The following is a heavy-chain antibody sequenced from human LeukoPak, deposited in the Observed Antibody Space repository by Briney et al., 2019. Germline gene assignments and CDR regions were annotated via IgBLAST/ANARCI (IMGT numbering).Heavy chain of an antibody. V-gene: IGHV1-2*02. Sequence: GASVKVSCKASGYTFTGYYMHWVRQSPGQGLEWMGWINPNSGCTNYAQKFQGRVAMPRDTSISTAYMELSRLRSADTAVYYCARGSNDILTGSITQRGAFDIWGQGTMVTVSS. J-gene: IGHJ3*02. CDR2: INPNSGCT. CDR1: GYTFTGYY. D-gene: IGHD3-9*01. CDR3: ARGSNDILTGSITQRGAFDI.